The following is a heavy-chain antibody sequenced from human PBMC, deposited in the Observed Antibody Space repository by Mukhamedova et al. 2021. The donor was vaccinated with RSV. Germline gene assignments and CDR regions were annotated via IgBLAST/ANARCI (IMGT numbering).Heavy chain of an antibody. CDR2: IIPIFGPA. V-gene: IGHV1-69*01. J-gene: IGHJ6*02. CDR3: ARGQQLSQIFNYYGMDV. Sequence: VRQAPGQGFEWMGGIIPIFGPANYAQRFQRRVTITADESMSTAYMELSSLRSEDTADYYCARGQQLSQIFNYYGMDVWGQGTTVT. D-gene: IGHD6-13*01.